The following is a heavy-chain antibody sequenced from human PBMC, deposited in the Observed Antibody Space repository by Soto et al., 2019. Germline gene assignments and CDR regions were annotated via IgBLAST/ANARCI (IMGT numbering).Heavy chain of an antibody. Sequence: GESLKISCKGSGYSFTSYWISWVRQMPGKGREWMGRIDPSDSYTNYSPSFQGHVTISADKSISTAYLQWSSLKASDTAMYYCASPIIAVAGYYYYGMDVWGQGATVTVSS. CDR2: IDPSDSYT. CDR3: ASPIIAVAGYYYYGMDV. J-gene: IGHJ6*02. V-gene: IGHV5-10-1*01. CDR1: GYSFTSYW. D-gene: IGHD6-19*01.